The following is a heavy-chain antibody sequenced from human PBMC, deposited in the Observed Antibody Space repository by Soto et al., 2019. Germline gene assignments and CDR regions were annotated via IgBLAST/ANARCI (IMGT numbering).Heavy chain of an antibody. CDR1: GFTFSTYS. Sequence: EVQLVESGGALVQPGGSLRLSCAASGFTFSTYSMNWVRQAPGKGLEWVSSISSSSTIYYADSVKGRFTISRDNVQKSLYLQMHCLRAEDTAVYYCARERGSGWTFDYWGQRTLVTVSS. V-gene: IGHV3-48*01. J-gene: IGHJ4*02. CDR2: ISSSSTI. CDR3: ARERGSGWTFDY. D-gene: IGHD6-19*01.